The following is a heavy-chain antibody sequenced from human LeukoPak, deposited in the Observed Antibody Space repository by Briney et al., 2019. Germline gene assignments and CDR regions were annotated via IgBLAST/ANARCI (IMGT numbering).Heavy chain of an antibody. Sequence: ASVKVSRKASGYTFTSYDINWVRQATGQGLEWMGWMNPNSGNTGYAQKFQGRVTMTRNTSISTAYMELSSLRSEDTAVYYCARGRITMVRGVIKDWYFDLWGRGTLVTVSS. CDR1: GYTFTSYD. CDR2: MNPNSGNT. CDR3: ARGRITMVRGVIKDWYFDL. D-gene: IGHD3-10*01. V-gene: IGHV1-8*01. J-gene: IGHJ2*01.